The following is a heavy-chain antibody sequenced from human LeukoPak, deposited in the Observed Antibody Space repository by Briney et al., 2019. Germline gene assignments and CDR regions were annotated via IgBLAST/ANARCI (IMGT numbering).Heavy chain of an antibody. V-gene: IGHV4-59*12. J-gene: IGHJ5*02. CDR3: ATTQGSGSYWFDP. D-gene: IGHD3-10*01. Sequence: KPSETLSLTCTVSGGSISSYYWSWIRQPPGKGLEWIGYIYYSGSTNYNPSLKSRVTISVDTSKNQFSLKLSSVTAADTAVYYCATTQGSGSYWFDPWGQGTLVTVFS. CDR2: IYYSGST. CDR1: GGSISSYY.